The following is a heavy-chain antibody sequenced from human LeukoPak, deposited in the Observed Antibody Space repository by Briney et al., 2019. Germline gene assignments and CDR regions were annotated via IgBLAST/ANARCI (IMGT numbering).Heavy chain of an antibody. CDR3: ATSDDSSGSD. V-gene: IGHV3-7*01. CDR1: GFTFSGYW. Sequence: GGALRLSCAASGFTFSGYWRSWVRQAPGEGLEWVASIKLEGSVIHYVDSAKDRFTISRDNAKNSLYLQMNYLRAEDTAFYYCATSDDSSGSDWGQGTLVTVSS. CDR2: IKLEGSVI. D-gene: IGHD3-22*01. J-gene: IGHJ4*02.